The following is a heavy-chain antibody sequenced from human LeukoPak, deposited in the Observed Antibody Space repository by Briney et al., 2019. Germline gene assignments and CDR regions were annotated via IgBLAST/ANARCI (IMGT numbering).Heavy chain of an antibody. D-gene: IGHD5-18*01. Sequence: GGSLRLSCAASGFIFSDYYMGWIRQAPGRGLEWVSYITDNGIKIYYTDSVKGRFTMSRDNSKNTLNLQMNSLRAEDTAVYYCARDGYSYGPYYFDYWGQGTLVTVSS. V-gene: IGHV3-11*04. CDR3: ARDGYSYGPYYFDY. J-gene: IGHJ4*02. CDR1: GFIFSDYY. CDR2: ITDNGIKI.